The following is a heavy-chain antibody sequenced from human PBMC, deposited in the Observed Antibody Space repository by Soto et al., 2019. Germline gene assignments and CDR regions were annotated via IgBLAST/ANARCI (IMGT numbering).Heavy chain of an antibody. Sequence: SETLSLTCTVSGVSISSDYWTWIRQPPGKGLEWIGYIYNSGSTSYNPALKSRVTMSVDTSKNQFSLKLSSVTAADTAVYYCARVYAYYFDYWGQGTLVTVSS. V-gene: IGHV4-59*01. D-gene: IGHD2-8*01. J-gene: IGHJ4*02. CDR1: GVSISSDY. CDR3: ARVYAYYFDY. CDR2: IYNSGST.